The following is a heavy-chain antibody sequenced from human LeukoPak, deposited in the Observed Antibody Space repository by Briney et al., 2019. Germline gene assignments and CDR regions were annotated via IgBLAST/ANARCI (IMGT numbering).Heavy chain of an antibody. CDR3: ARVAGSSPMVRGVIIDY. CDR1: GGSISSGDYY. CDR2: IYYSGST. D-gene: IGHD3-10*01. Sequence: PSQTLSLTCTVSGGSISSGDYYWSWIRQPPGKGLEWIGYIYYSGSTYYNPSLKSRVTISVDTSKNQFSLKLSSVTAADTAVYYCARVAGSSPMVRGVIIDYWGQGTLVTVSS. J-gene: IGHJ4*02. V-gene: IGHV4-30-4*08.